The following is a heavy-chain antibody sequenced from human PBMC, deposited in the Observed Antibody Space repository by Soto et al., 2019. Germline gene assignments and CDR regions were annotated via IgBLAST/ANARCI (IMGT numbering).Heavy chain of an antibody. D-gene: IGHD3-10*01. CDR3: VRDRYSSSGWFDP. Sequence: SQTLSLTCAISGDSVSSYSAAWNWIRQSPSGGLEWLGRTYYRSRFFSDYAESVKSRIIINPETTKNQFSLQLKSVTPEDTAVYYCVRDRYSSSGWFDPWCQGTPVTVSS. CDR2: TYYRSRFFS. CDR1: GDSVSSYSAA. J-gene: IGHJ5*02. V-gene: IGHV6-1*01.